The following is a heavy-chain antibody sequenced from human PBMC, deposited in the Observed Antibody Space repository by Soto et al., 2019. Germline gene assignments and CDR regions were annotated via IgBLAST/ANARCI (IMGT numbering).Heavy chain of an antibody. D-gene: IGHD1-1*01. CDR3: AKETIQVGGPNYFDY. Sequence: VQLVESGGGVVQPGRSLRLLCEASGFTFGRYGMHWVRQAPGMGLEWVAVISWDGLAQYYGDSVRGRFTISRDNSQSTLYLLMNSLRTEDTAIYYCAKETIQVGGPNYFDYWGQGVLVTVSS. CDR1: GFTFGRYG. J-gene: IGHJ4*02. CDR2: ISWDGLAQ. V-gene: IGHV3-30*18.